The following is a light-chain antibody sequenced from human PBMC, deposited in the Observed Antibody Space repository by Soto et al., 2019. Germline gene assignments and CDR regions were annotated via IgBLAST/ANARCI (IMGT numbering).Light chain of an antibody. CDR1: SSDIGDYNY. Sequence: QSALTQPASVSGSPGQSITISCTGTSSDIGDYNYVSWYQQHPDKAPKLMISDVSNRPSGVSNRFSGSKSGNTASLTISGLQAEDEADYYCSSYTSSSTFGVFGGGTTLTV. CDR2: DVS. CDR3: SSYTSSSTFGV. V-gene: IGLV2-14*03. J-gene: IGLJ3*02.